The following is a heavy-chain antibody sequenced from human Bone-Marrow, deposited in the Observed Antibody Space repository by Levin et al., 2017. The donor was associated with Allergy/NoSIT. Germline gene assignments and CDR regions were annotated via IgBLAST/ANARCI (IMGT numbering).Heavy chain of an antibody. Sequence: GLEWIASISSANDYTNYADSVKGRVTISRDNAKNSLYLQLSSLRAEDTAVYYCARSHYFDSSGYRLFDYWGQGTLVTVSS. V-gene: IGHV3-11*03. CDR2: ISSANDYT. J-gene: IGHJ4*02. D-gene: IGHD3-22*01. CDR3: ARSHYFDSSGYRLFDY.